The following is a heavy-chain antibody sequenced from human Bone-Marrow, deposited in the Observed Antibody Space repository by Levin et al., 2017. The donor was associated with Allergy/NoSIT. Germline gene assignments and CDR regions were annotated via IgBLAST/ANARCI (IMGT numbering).Heavy chain of an antibody. Sequence: GESLKISCAASGFTFSSYAMHWVRQAPGKGLEWVAVISYDGSNKYYADSVKGRFTISRDNSKNTLYLQMNSLRAEDTAVYYCARGGNGVCYDYYGMDVWGQGTTVTVSS. V-gene: IGHV3-30-3*01. D-gene: IGHD2-8*01. CDR2: ISYDGSNK. J-gene: IGHJ6*02. CDR1: GFTFSSYA. CDR3: ARGGNGVCYDYYGMDV.